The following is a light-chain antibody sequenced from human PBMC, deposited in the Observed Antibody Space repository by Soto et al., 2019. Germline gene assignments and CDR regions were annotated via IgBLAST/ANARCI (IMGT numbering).Light chain of an antibody. CDR1: TSNIGRST. CDR3: ATCNDGVFV. J-gene: IGLJ1*01. V-gene: IGLV1-44*01. CDR2: GNT. Sequence: QSALSQPPSGSGSRGQRGTISCSGKTSNIGRSTVSRSQQFPGAAPKLLIYGNTQRPLGVPVRFSGSKSDTSASLAIRGLQSEDAAEYYCATCNDGVFVYGIGTKVPVL.